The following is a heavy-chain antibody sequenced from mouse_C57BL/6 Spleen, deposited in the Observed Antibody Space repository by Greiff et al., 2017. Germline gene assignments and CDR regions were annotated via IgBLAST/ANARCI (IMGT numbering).Heavy chain of an antibody. V-gene: IGHV1-22*01. CDR3: ASDDYDVAWFAY. D-gene: IGHD2-4*01. CDR1: GYTFTDYN. CDR2: INPNNGGT. J-gene: IGHJ3*01. Sequence: VQLQQSGPELVKPGASVKMSCKASGYTFTDYNMHWVKQSHGKSLEWIGYINPNNGGTSYNQKFKGKATLTVNKSSSTAYMELRSLTSEDSAVYYGASDDYDVAWFAYWGQGTLVTVSA.